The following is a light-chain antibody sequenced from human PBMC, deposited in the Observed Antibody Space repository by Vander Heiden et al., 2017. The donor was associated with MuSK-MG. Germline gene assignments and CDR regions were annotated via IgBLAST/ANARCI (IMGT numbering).Light chain of an antibody. CDR1: QSISSS. V-gene: IGKV1-39*01. Sequence: IQTTQSPSSLSASVGDRVTITRRASQSISSSLNWYQQKPGKAPNLLIDGASSLQSWVPCRFSGSGSGTDFTLTITRLQPDDFATYYCLQCHGRPLTFGGGTKVEI. CDR3: LQCHGRPLT. CDR2: GAS. J-gene: IGKJ4*01.